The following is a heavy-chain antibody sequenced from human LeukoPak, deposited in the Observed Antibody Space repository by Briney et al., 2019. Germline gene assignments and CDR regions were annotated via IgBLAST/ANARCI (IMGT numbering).Heavy chain of an antibody. D-gene: IGHD3-22*01. CDR2: ISAYNGNT. V-gene: IGHV1-18*01. CDR1: GYTFTNYG. J-gene: IGHJ4*02. Sequence: ASVKVSCKASGYTFTNYGITGVRQAPGQGFEWMGWISAYNGNTNYAQKLQGRVTVTTDTSTSTGYMELRSLTSDDTAVYYCARDMYYDTSGYFDFDYWGQGTLVTVS. CDR3: ARDMYYDTSGYFDFDY.